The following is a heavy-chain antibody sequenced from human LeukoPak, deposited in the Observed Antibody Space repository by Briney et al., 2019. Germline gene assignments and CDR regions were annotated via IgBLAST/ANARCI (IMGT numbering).Heavy chain of an antibody. Sequence: GGSLRLSCAASGFTFTSYAMSWVRQAPGKGLEWVSVISGNGGSIYYGDSVKGRFTISRDKSRNTLYLQMNSLRAEDTAVYYCARGHLGGGWFRYDAFEIWGQGTMVTVSS. V-gene: IGHV3-23*01. D-gene: IGHD6-19*01. J-gene: IGHJ3*02. CDR2: ISGNGGSI. CDR3: ARGHLGGGWFRYDAFEI. CDR1: GFTFTSYA.